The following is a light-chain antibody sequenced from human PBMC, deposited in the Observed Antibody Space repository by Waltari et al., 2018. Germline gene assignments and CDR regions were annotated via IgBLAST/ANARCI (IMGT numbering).Light chain of an antibody. V-gene: IGKV1-5*03. CDR1: QSIDCW. J-gene: IGKJ1*01. Sequence: DIQMTQSPSTLSASVGDRVTITCRASQSIDCWLAWYQQKPGKAPNLLIYKASILHSGVPSRFSGRGSGTEFTLTISSLQPDDFAAYYCQQYHSSSRTFGQGTNVEMK. CDR3: QQYHSSSRT. CDR2: KAS.